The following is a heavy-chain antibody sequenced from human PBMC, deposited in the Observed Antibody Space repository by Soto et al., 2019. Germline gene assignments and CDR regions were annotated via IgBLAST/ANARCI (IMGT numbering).Heavy chain of an antibody. CDR2: IYYSGST. CDR3: ARVFGFGGMDV. J-gene: IGHJ6*02. Sequence: ASETLSLTCTVSGGSISSGGYYWSWIRQYPGKGLEWIGYIYYSGSTYYNQSLKSRVTISVDTSKNQFSLKLSSVTAADTAVYYCARVFGFGGMDVWGQGTTVTVSS. CDR1: GGSISSGGYY. V-gene: IGHV4-31*03. D-gene: IGHD3-10*01.